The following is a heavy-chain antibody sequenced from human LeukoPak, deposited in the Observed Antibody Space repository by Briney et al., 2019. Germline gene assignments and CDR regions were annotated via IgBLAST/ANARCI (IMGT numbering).Heavy chain of an antibody. V-gene: IGHV4-59*08. CDR2: YYYSGNT. CDR3: ARLYYYGSGNYYYYFDS. D-gene: IGHD3-10*01. J-gene: IGHJ4*02. CDR1: GVSISSYY. Sequence: TSETLSLTCTVSGVSISSYYWSWIRQPPGKGLEWIGYYYYSGNTNYNPSLKSRVTISADTSKNQISLKLSSVTAADTAVYYCARLYYYGSGNYYYYFDSWGQGTLVTVSS.